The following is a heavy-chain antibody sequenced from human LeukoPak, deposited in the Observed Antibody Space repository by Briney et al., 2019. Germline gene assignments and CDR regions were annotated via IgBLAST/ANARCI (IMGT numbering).Heavy chain of an antibody. CDR2: IYYSGST. J-gene: IGHJ4*02. V-gene: IGHV4-39*01. D-gene: IGHD6-25*01. CDR1: GGSISSSSYY. CDR3: ASSQQRWATYYFDC. Sequence: SETLSLTCTVSGGSISSSSYYWGWIRQPPGKGLEWIGSIYYSGSTYYNPSLKSRVTISVDMSKNQFSLKLSSVTAADTAVYYCASSQQRWATYYFDCWGQGTLVTVSS.